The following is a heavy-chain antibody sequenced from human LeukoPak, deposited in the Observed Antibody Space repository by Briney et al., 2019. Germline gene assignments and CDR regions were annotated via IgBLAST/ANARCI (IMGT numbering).Heavy chain of an antibody. V-gene: IGHV3-48*04. CDR3: ARETPRRGETRDGYR. Sequence: GGSLRLSCAASGFTFSSYGMNWVRQAPGKGLTWVSYISGSDSTVYYADSVRGRFTISRDNTKNLLFLQINSLRVEDTAVYYCARETPRRGETRDGYRWGQGTVVTVSS. CDR1: GFTFSSYG. CDR2: ISGSDSTV. J-gene: IGHJ4*02. D-gene: IGHD5-24*01.